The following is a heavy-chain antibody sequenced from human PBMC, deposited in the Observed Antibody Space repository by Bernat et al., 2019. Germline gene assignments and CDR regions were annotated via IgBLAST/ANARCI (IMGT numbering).Heavy chain of an antibody. D-gene: IGHD1-26*01. V-gene: IGHV3-33*01. J-gene: IGHJ4*02. Sequence: QVQLVESGGGVVQPGRSLRLSCAASGFTFSSYGMHWVRQAPGKGLERVAVIWYDGSNKYYADSVKGRFTISRDNSKNTLYLQMNSLRAEDTAVYYCARDRLGSGSDYFDYWSQGTLVTVSS. CDR2: IWYDGSNK. CDR3: ARDRLGSGSDYFDY. CDR1: GFTFSSYG.